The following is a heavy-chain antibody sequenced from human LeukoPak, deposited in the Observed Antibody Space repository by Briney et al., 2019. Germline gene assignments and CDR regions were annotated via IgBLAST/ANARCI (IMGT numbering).Heavy chain of an antibody. CDR2: ISVSGGT. J-gene: IGHJ4*02. Sequence: PSQTLSLTCTVSGVSINSGGYYWSWIRQHPGKGLEWIGYISVSGGTYYNPSLKSRVTISVDTSKNQFSLKLSSVTAADTAVYYCASARHEYCSSTSCPFDYWGQGTLVTVSS. D-gene: IGHD2-2*01. CDR3: ASARHEYCSSTSCPFDY. CDR1: GVSINSGGYY. V-gene: IGHV4-31*03.